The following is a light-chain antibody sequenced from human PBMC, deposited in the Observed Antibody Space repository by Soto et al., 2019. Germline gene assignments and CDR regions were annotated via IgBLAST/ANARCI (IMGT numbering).Light chain of an antibody. CDR3: AAWDDSLNGVV. CDR1: SSNIGSKT. J-gene: IGLJ2*01. CDR2: SNN. V-gene: IGLV1-44*01. Sequence: QSVLTQPPSASGTPGQRVTISCSGSSSNIGSKTVNWYQQLPGTAPKLLIYSNNQRPSGVPDRFSGSKSGTSASLAISGRQSEDEADYCCAAWDDSLNGVVFGGGTKVTV.